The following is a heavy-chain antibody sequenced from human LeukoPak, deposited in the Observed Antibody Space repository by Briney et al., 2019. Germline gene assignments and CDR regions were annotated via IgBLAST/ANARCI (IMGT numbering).Heavy chain of an antibody. CDR3: TRKTVSSSFDY. D-gene: IGHD6-13*01. CDR1: GFTFSGSA. V-gene: IGHV3-73*01. J-gene: IGHJ4*02. Sequence: PGGSLRLSCAASGFTFSGSAMHWVRQASGKGLEWVGRIRSKANSYATAYAASVKCRFTISRDDSKNTANLQMNSLKTEDTAVYYCTRKTVSSSFDYWGQGTLVTVSS. CDR2: IRSKANSYAT.